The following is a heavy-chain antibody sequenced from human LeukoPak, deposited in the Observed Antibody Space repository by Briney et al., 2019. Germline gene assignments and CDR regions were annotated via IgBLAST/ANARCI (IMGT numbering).Heavy chain of an antibody. D-gene: IGHD6-19*01. V-gene: IGHV4-59*01. CDR3: GRSLSSAWYYFAY. J-gene: IGHJ4*02. CDR2: IYYSGST. CDR1: GGSISSYY. Sequence: SETLSLTCAVSGGSISSYYWSWIRQPPGKGLEWIGYIYYSGSTNNNPSLNSRVTISVDTSKNQFSLRLSSVTAADTAVYYCGRSLSSAWYYFAYWGQGTLVTVSS.